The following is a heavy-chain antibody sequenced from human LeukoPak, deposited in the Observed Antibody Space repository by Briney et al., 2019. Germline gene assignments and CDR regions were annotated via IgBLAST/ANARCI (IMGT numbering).Heavy chain of an antibody. CDR2: IYYSGST. Sequence: SETLSLTCTVSGGSISSSSYYWGWIRQPPGKGLEWIGSIYYSGSTYYNPSLKSRVTISVDTSKNQFSLKLSSVTAADTAVYYCAREWVVQGLNFWGQGTLVTVSS. J-gene: IGHJ4*02. V-gene: IGHV4-39*07. D-gene: IGHD6-19*01. CDR1: GGSISSSSYY. CDR3: AREWVVQGLNF.